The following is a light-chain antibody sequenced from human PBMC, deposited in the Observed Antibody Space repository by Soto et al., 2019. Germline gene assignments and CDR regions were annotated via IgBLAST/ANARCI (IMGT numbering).Light chain of an antibody. V-gene: IGKV3-20*01. CDR2: GAF. CDR3: QQFATSTWA. J-gene: IGKJ1*01. Sequence: EIVLTQSPGTLSLSPGERATLSCRASQSFGSSYLAWYQQKPGQAPRLLIYGAFNRATGIPDRFRGSGSGTDFTLTISRLEPEDFAVYYCQQFATSTWAFGQGTKVEIK. CDR1: QSFGSSY.